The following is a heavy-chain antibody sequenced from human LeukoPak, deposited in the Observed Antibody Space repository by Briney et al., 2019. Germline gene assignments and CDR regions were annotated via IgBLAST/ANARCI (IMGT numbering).Heavy chain of an antibody. CDR1: GFTFSSYA. CDR2: IYSDGST. V-gene: IGHV3-53*01. Sequence: GGSLRLSCAASGFTFSSYAMSWVRQAPGKGLEWVSVIYSDGSTYYADSVKGRFTISRDNSKNTLHLQIDSLRAEDTAVYYCARSTVGWFDSWGQGTLVTVSS. CDR3: ARSTVGWFDS. J-gene: IGHJ5*01.